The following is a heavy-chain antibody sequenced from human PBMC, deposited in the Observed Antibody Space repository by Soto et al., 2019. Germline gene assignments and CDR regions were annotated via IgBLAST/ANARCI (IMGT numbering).Heavy chain of an antibody. CDR2: IYYSGST. Sequence: QLQLQESGPGLVKPSETLSLTCTVSGGSISSSSYYWGWIRQPPGKGLEWIGSIYYSGSTYYNPSLKSRVTISVDTSKNQFSLKLSSVTAADTAVYYCARRDYDILTGYYRGFDYWGQGTLVTVSS. J-gene: IGHJ4*02. D-gene: IGHD3-9*01. CDR3: ARRDYDILTGYYRGFDY. CDR1: GGSISSSSYY. V-gene: IGHV4-39*01.